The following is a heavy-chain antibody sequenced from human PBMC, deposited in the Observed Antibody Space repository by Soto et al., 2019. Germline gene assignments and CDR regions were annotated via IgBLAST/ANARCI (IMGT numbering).Heavy chain of an antibody. V-gene: IGHV4-61*01. CDR1: GGSVSRGSYY. CDR3: ARERDGLGSSTFLGYYYGKYV. J-gene: IGHJ6*02. D-gene: IGHD3-10*01. CDR2: IYYSGST. Sequence: SETLSLTCTVSGGSVSRGSYYWSWIRQPPGKGLEWIGYIYYSGSTNYNPSLKSRVTISVDTSKNQFSLKLSSVTAADTAVYYCARERDGLGSSTFLGYYYGKYVCGQGTTVTVSS.